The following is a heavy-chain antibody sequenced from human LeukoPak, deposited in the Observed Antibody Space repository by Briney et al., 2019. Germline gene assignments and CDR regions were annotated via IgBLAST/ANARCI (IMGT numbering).Heavy chain of an antibody. CDR1: GYTFTGYY. J-gene: IGHJ4*02. CDR3: ARTDYDILTGYYRY. V-gene: IGHV1-2*02. Sequence: VKVSCKASGYTFTGYYMHWVRQAPGQGLEWTGWINPNSGGTNYAQKFQGRVTMTRDTSISTAYMELSRLRSDDTAVYYCARTDYDILTGYYRYWGQGTLVTVSS. D-gene: IGHD3-9*01. CDR2: INPNSGGT.